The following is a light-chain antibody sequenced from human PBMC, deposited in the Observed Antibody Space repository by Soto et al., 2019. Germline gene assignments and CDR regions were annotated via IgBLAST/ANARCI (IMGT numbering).Light chain of an antibody. V-gene: IGKV1-33*01. CDR1: QNIYNF. Sequence: DIEMTQTPSSLSASVGYRVTIACQASQNIYNFLNWYHQTPGKAPRLLIFDASNLERGVPSRFSGSGSRTHFSLTISNLQPEDVGTYFCQEYDIRPLTFAGGAKVDIK. CDR2: DAS. J-gene: IGKJ4*01. CDR3: QEYDIRPLT.